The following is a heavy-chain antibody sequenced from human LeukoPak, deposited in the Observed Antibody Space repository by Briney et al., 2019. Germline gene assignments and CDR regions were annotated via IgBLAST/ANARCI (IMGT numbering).Heavy chain of an antibody. D-gene: IGHD1-1*01. CDR1: GYTFTSYA. CDR3: ANSNWNDAGYYYYYYMDV. Sequence: SVKVSCKASGYTFTSYAISWVRQAPGQGLEWMGGIIPIFGTANYAQKFQGRVTITADESTSTAYMELSSLRSEDTAVYYCANSNWNDAGYYYYYYMDVWGKGTTVTISS. J-gene: IGHJ6*03. CDR2: IIPIFGTA. V-gene: IGHV1-69*13.